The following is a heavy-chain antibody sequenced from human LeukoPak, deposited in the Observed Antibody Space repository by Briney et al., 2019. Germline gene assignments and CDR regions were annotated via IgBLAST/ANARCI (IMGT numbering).Heavy chain of an antibody. CDR2: IIPIFGTA. CDR3: ARLAADYYYMDV. D-gene: IGHD6-13*01. J-gene: IGHJ6*03. V-gene: IGHV1-69*01. CDR1: GGTFSSYA. Sequence: GSSVKVSCKASGGTFSSYAISWVRQAPGQGLEWMGGIIPIFGTANYAQKFQGRVTITADESTSTAYMELSSLRSEDTAVYYCARLAADYYYMDVWGKGTTVTVSS.